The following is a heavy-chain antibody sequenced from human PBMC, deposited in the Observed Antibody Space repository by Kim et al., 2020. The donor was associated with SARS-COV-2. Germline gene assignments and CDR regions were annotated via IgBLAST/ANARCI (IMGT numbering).Heavy chain of an antibody. Sequence: GGSLRLSCAASGFTVSSNYMSWVRQAPGKGLEWVSVIYSGGSTYYADSVKGRFTISRDNSKNTLYLQMNSLRAEDTAVYYCARVKALDGMDVWGQGTTVTVSS. CDR1: GFTVSSNY. CDR2: IYSGGST. CDR3: ARVKALDGMDV. V-gene: IGHV3-53*01. J-gene: IGHJ6*02.